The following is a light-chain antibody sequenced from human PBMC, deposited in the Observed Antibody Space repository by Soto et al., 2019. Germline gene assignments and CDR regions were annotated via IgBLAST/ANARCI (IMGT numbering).Light chain of an antibody. J-gene: IGLJ1*01. Sequence: QSALTQPASVSGSPGQSITISCTGTSADIGFYDYVSWYQQYPGKAPNLLIYGVTYRPSGISYRFSGSKSGNTASLTISGLQAEDEADYYCCSYAGSSPYVFGTGTKLTVL. CDR1: SADIGFYDY. V-gene: IGLV2-23*02. CDR3: CSYAGSSPYV. CDR2: GVT.